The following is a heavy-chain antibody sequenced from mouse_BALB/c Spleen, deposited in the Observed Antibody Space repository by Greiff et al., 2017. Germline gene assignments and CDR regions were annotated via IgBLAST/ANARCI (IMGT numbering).Heavy chain of an antibody. Sequence: DVQLQESGPGLVKPSQSLSLTCTVTGYSITSDYAWNWIRQFPGNKLEWMGYISYSGSTSYNPSLKSRISITRDTSKNQFFLQLNSVTTEDTATYYCARSWGKGYFDVWGAGTTVTVSS. D-gene: IGHD1-3*01. CDR2: ISYSGST. V-gene: IGHV3-2*02. CDR3: ARSWGKGYFDV. J-gene: IGHJ1*01. CDR1: GYSITSDYA.